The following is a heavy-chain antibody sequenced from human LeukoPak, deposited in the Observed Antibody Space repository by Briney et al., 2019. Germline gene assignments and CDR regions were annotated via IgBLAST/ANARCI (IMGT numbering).Heavy chain of an antibody. CDR3: AKRMVYGGNPQFYWYFDL. D-gene: IGHD4-23*01. J-gene: IGHJ2*01. CDR1: GFTFSSYA. Sequence: GGSLRLSCAASGFTFSSYAMSWVRQAPGKGLEWVSAISGSGGSTYYADSVKGRFTISRDNSKDTLYLQMNSLRAEDTAVYYCAKRMVYGGNPQFYWYFDLWGRGTLVTVSS. CDR2: ISGSGGST. V-gene: IGHV3-23*01.